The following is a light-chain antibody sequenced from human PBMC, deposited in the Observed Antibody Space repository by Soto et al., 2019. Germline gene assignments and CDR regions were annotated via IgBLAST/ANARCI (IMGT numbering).Light chain of an antibody. Sequence: EIVLTQSPDTLSLSPGDRATLSCRASQSINNYLAWYQQKPGQAPRLLIYDGSNRATGIPARFSGSGSGTAFTLTISSLEPEDFAVYYCQQRSDWPPITFGQGTRLDIK. V-gene: IGKV3-11*01. CDR2: DGS. CDR3: QQRSDWPPIT. J-gene: IGKJ5*01. CDR1: QSINNY.